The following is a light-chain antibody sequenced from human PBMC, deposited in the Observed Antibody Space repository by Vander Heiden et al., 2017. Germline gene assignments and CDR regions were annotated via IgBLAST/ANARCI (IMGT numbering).Light chain of an antibody. CDR2: DVS. V-gene: IGLV2-14*01. CDR1: SSDVGGYNY. Sequence: QSALTQPASVSGSPGQSFTISCTGTSSDVGGYNYVSWYQQHPGKASKLMIYDVSNRPSGVSNRFSGSKSGNTASLTISGLQAEDEADYYCSSYTSSSTSYVVFGGGTKLTVL. CDR3: SSYTSSSTSYVV. J-gene: IGLJ2*01.